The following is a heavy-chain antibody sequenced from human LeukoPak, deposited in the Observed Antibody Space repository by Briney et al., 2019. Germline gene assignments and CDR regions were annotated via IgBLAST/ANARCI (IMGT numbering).Heavy chain of an antibody. CDR2: ISHSGTT. Sequence: SETLSLTCGVSGGSIDITTYWSWVRQAPGKGLEWIGEISHSGTTNYNPSLRSRVTMILDRANNQFSLSLTSVTAADSAVYYCTRENRPFCPFAYWGQGVLVTVSS. D-gene: IGHD2/OR15-2a*01. V-gene: IGHV4-4*02. J-gene: IGHJ4*02. CDR3: TRENRPFCPFAY. CDR1: GGSIDITTY.